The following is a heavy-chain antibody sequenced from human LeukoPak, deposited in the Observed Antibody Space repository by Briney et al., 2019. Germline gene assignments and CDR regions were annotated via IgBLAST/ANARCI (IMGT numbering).Heavy chain of an antibody. CDR1: GFTFSTYS. Sequence: GGSLRLSCAASGFTFSTYSMGWVRQAPGKGLEWVSYISRSSSTIYYADSVKGRFTISRDNAENSLYLQMNSLRAEDTALYYCARDEWGAAAANWGQGTLVTVAS. J-gene: IGHJ4*02. CDR2: ISRSSSTI. CDR3: ARDEWGAAAAN. D-gene: IGHD6-13*01. V-gene: IGHV3-48*01.